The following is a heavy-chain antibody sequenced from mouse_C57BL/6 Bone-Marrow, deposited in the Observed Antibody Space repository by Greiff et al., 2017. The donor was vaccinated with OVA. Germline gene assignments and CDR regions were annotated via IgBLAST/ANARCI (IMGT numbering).Heavy chain of an antibody. V-gene: IGHV1-52*01. J-gene: IGHJ1*03. Sequence: QVQLQQSGAELVRPGSSVKLSCKASGYTFTSYWKHGRKQRPIPGHEWIENMNPSDSETHYNQTCKDKATWTEYKSSSTAYMQLSSLTSEDSAVYDCARSPLFFDVWGTVTTVTVSS. D-gene: IGHD1-1*01. CDR3: ARSPLFFDV. CDR1: GYTFTSYW. CDR2: MNPSDSET.